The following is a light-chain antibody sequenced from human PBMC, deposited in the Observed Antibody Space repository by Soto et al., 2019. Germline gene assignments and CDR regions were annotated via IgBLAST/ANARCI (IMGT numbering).Light chain of an antibody. CDR2: GAS. V-gene: IGKV3-20*01. CDR1: QSVSSIY. J-gene: IGKJ1*01. Sequence: EIVLTQSPGTLSLSPGDRATLSCRASQSVSSIYLAWYQQKPGQAPRLLIYGASSRATGIPDRFSGSGSGTDFTLTISRLEPEDFAVYYCQQYGSSSWTFGQGTKVDIK. CDR3: QQYGSSSWT.